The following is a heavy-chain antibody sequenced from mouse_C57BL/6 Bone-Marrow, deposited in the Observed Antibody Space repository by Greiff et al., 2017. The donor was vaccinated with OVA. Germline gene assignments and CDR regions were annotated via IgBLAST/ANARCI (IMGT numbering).Heavy chain of an antibody. CDR2: IDPNSGGT. D-gene: IGHD1-1*01. V-gene: IGHV1-72*01. CDR3: ARDPITTVVATTDFDY. CDR1: GYTFTSYW. Sequence: QVQLQQPGAELVKPGASVKLSCKASGYTFTSYWMHWVKQRPGRGLEWIGRIDPNSGGTKYNEKFKSKATLTVDKPSSTAYMQLSSLTSEDSAVYDCARDPITTVVATTDFDYWGQGTTLTVSS. J-gene: IGHJ2*01.